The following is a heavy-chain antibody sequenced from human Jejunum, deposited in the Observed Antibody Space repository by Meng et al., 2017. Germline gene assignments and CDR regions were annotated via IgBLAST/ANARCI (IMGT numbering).Heavy chain of an antibody. CDR1: GGSITGTNW. CDR2: IYHSGTT. J-gene: IGHJ4*02. D-gene: IGHD1-7*01. V-gene: IGHV4-4*02. CDR3: ATRTRDSFDY. Sequence: QGQRQDAGPGLVSPSGTRSLTCAVSGGSITGTNWWTWVRQAPGKGLVWIVEIYHSGTTNYNPSLKSRVAISADKSKNQFSLNLYSLSAADTAVYYCATRTRDSFDYWGQGSLVTVSS.